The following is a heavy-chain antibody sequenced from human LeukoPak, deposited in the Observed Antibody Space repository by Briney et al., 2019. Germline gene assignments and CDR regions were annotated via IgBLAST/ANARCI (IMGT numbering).Heavy chain of an antibody. CDR2: IYSGGTT. CDR3: AKVAYGDYFNWFDP. Sequence: GGSLRLSCAASGFTVSSNYINWVRQAPGKGLEWVSLIYSGGTTYYADSVKGRFTISRDNSKNTLYLQMNSLRAEDTAVHYCAKVAYGDYFNWFDPWGQGTLVTVSS. V-gene: IGHV3-53*01. CDR1: GFTVSSNY. D-gene: IGHD4-17*01. J-gene: IGHJ5*02.